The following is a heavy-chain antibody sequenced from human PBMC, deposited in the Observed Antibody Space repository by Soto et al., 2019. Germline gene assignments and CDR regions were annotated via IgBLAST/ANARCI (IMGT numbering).Heavy chain of an antibody. Sequence: EVQLVESGGGLVQPGGSLRLSCAASGFTFSSYWMHCVRQAPGKGLVWVSRLNSGGSGTTYADSVKGRLTICRDNAKNKLFLKMNSLRAEDTDVDYCVRGDGDYSDGNGDLGRHWGQGPLVTVSA. CDR2: LNSGGSGT. D-gene: IGHD3-22*01. V-gene: IGHV3-74*01. CDR1: GFTFSSYW. CDR3: VRGDGDYSDGNGDLGRH. J-gene: IGHJ4*02.